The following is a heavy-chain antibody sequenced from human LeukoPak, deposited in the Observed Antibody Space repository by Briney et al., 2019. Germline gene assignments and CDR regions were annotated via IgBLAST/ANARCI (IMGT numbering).Heavy chain of an antibody. J-gene: IGHJ4*02. V-gene: IGHV3-7*01. Sequence: QAGGSLRLSCAASGFTFSMSWMTWVRQAPGKGLEWVASISGDGSEIHYVDSVKGRFSISRDNTKNSLYLQINSLRAEDTAVYYCARQYSGSLLFFDYWGQGILVTVSS. D-gene: IGHD1-26*01. CDR2: ISGDGSEI. CDR1: GFTFSMSW. CDR3: ARQYSGSLLFFDY.